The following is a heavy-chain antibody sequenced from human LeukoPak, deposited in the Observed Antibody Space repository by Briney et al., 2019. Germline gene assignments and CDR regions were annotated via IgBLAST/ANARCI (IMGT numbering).Heavy chain of an antibody. CDR1: GYTFTSYD. D-gene: IGHD3-10*01. CDR3: ARVFFYYGSGGSGVDY. CDR2: MNPNSGNT. J-gene: IGHJ4*02. Sequence: GASVKVSCKASGYTFTSYDINWVRQATGQGLEWMGWMNPNSGNTGYAQKFQGRVTMTRNISISTAYMELSSLRSEDTAVYYCARVFFYYGSGGSGVDYWGQGTLVTVSS. V-gene: IGHV1-8*01.